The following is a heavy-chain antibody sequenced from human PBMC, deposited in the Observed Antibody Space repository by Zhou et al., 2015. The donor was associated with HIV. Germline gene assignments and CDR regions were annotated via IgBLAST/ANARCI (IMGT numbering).Heavy chain of an antibody. D-gene: IGHD3-22*01. V-gene: IGHV1-58*01. CDR3: AADPGPRYYDSSGYRPDAFDI. CDR1: GFTFTSSA. CDR2: IVVGSGNT. J-gene: IGHJ3*02. Sequence: QMQLVQSGPEVKKPGTSVKVSCKASGFTFTSSAVQWVRQARGQRLEWIGWIVVGSGNTNYAQKFQERVTITRDMSTSTAYMELSSLRSEDTAVYYCAADPGPRYYDSSGYRPDAFDIWGQGTMVTVSS.